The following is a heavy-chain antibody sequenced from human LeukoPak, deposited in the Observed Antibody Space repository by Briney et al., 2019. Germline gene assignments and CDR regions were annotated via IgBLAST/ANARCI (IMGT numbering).Heavy chain of an antibody. CDR3: ATAPAYCGGDCYYYFDY. J-gene: IGHJ4*02. V-gene: IGHV1-69-2*01. Sequence: GASVKVSCKASGYTFTDYYMHWVQQAPGKGLEWMGRVDPEDGETIYAEKFQGRVTITADTSTDTAYMELSSLRSEDTAVYYCATAPAYCGGDCYYYFDYWGQGTLVTVSS. CDR2: VDPEDGET. D-gene: IGHD2-21*01. CDR1: GYTFTDYY.